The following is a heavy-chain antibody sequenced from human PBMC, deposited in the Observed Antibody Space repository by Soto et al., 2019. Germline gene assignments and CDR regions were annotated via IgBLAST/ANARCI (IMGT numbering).Heavy chain of an antibody. Sequence: VQLQESGPGLVRPAETLSLICSVSTDSMRPYSWTWIRQSPGKGLEWIGYVYHTGRTEYNPSLESRVTISIDMSKKQFALQLTSVTAADTAVYFCARDDTTGLLEFWGQGTLVTVSS. J-gene: IGHJ4*02. CDR2: VYHTGRT. CDR3: ARDDTTGLLEF. V-gene: IGHV4-59*01. CDR1: TDSMRPYS.